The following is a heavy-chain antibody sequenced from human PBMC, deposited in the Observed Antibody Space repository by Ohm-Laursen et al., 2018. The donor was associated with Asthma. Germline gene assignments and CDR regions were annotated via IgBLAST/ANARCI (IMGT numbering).Heavy chain of an antibody. V-gene: IGHV1-8*01. Sequence: GASVKVSCKASGYTFTSYDINWVRQATGQGLEWMGWMNPNSGNTGYAQKFQGRVTMTRNTSISTAYMELSSLRSEDTAVYYCARSPTIFGVVDDAFDIWGQGTMVTVSS. CDR2: MNPNSGNT. CDR3: ARSPTIFGVVDDAFDI. D-gene: IGHD3-3*01. J-gene: IGHJ3*02. CDR1: GYTFTSYD.